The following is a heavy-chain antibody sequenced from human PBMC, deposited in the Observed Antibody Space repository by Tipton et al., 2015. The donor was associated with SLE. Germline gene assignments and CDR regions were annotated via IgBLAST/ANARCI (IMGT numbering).Heavy chain of an antibody. V-gene: IGHV7-4-1*02. Sequence: QLVQSGAEVKKPGASVERSCKASGYTLTSYAMNWARQAPGQGLEWLGWIYTNTGNPTYAQGFTGRFVFSLDTSVSTAYLQISSLKAEDTAVYYCAMGGNCSGGSCYPWGQGTLVTVSS. D-gene: IGHD2-15*01. CDR1: GYTLTSYA. CDR3: AMGGNCSGGSCYP. J-gene: IGHJ5*02. CDR2: IYTNTGNP.